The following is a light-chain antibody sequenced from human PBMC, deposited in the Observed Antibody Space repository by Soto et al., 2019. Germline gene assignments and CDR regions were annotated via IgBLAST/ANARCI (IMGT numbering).Light chain of an antibody. V-gene: IGKV1-5*03. CDR1: QSINKW. J-gene: IGKJ1*01. Sequence: DIQMTQSPSALSASVRDVVTVAVRASQSINKWMAWYQLKPGKAPQLLIYKASSLQSGVPSRFSGSGSGTEFTLTISSLQPDDFATYFCQQYSDYSRTFGQGTKVDIK. CDR2: KAS. CDR3: QQYSDYSRT.